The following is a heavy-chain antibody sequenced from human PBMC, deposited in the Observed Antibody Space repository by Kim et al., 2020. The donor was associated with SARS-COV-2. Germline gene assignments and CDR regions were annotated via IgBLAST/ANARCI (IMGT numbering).Heavy chain of an antibody. Sequence: GGSLRLSCAASGFTFSSYAMHWVRQAPGKGLEWVAVISYDGSNKYYADSVKGRFTISRDNSKNTLYLQMNSLRAEDTAVYYCARELDDSSWYRYYYYYG. CDR3: ARELDDSSWYRYYYYYG. D-gene: IGHD6-13*01. J-gene: IGHJ6*01. CDR1: GFTFSSYA. V-gene: IGHV3-30-3*01. CDR2: ISYDGSNK.